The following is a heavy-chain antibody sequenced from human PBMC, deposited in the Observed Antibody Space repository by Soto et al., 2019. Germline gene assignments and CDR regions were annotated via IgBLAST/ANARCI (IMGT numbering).Heavy chain of an antibody. CDR2: INPSGGST. V-gene: IGHV1-46*01. D-gene: IGHD6-13*01. J-gene: IGHJ1*01. Sequence: VSCKASGYTFTTYYMHWVRQAPGQGLEWMGVINPSGGSTSYAQKFQGRVTMTRDTSTSTVYMELSSLRSEDTAVYYCARELAAAGISGYFQHWGQGTLVTVSS. CDR3: ARELAAAGISGYFQH. CDR1: GYTFTTYY.